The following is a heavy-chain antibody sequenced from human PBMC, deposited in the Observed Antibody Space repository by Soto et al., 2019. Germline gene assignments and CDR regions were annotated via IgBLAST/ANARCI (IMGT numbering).Heavy chain of an antibody. Sequence: SETLSLTCTVSGGSISSGDYYWSWIRQPPGKGLEWIGYIYYSGSTYYNPSLKSRVTISVDTSKNQFSLKLSSVTAADTAVYYCARSGYCTNGVCYTPFDYWGQGTLVTVSP. V-gene: IGHV4-30-4*01. J-gene: IGHJ4*02. D-gene: IGHD2-8*01. CDR3: ARSGYCTNGVCYTPFDY. CDR2: IYYSGST. CDR1: GGSISSGDYY.